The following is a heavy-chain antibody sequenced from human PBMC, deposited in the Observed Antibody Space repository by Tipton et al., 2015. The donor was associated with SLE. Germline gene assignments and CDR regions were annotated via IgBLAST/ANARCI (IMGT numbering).Heavy chain of an antibody. Sequence: QLVQSGVEVKKPGASVKVSCKASGYTFTSYSITWVRQAPGQGLEWMGWNSASNGDTNYAQKFQGRVTMTRDTSTSTLYMELTDLTSQDTAVYYCARDMKGGDLVVTNDAFDIWGRGTMVTVSS. D-gene: IGHD2-21*02. V-gene: IGHV1-18*01. CDR2: NSASNGDT. J-gene: IGHJ3*02. CDR1: GYTFTSYS. CDR3: ARDMKGGDLVVTNDAFDI.